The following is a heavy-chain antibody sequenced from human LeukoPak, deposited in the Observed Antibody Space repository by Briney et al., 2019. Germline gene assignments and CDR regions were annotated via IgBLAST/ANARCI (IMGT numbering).Heavy chain of an antibody. J-gene: IGHJ4*02. CDR1: GYSFTNYW. Sequence: GESLKISCKGSGYSFTNYWIAWVRQMPGKGLEWMGIIYPGDSDTRCSPSFQGQVTISADKSLSTAYLQWSSLKASDTAMYYCARRFDSRGYCSYWGEGTLVTVSS. V-gene: IGHV5-51*01. D-gene: IGHD1-26*01. CDR2: IYPGDSDT. CDR3: ARRFDSRGYCSY.